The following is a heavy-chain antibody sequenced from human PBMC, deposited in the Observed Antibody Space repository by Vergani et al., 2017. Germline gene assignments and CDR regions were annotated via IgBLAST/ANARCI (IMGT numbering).Heavy chain of an antibody. D-gene: IGHD3-22*01. V-gene: IGHV4-39*07. Sequence: QLQLQESGPGLVKPSETLSLTCTVSGGPISSSSYYWGWIRQPPGKGLEWIGSIYYSGSTYYNPYLKSRVTISVDTSKNQFSLKLSSVTAADTAVYYCVAYYDSSGYDLDYWGQGTLVTVSS. CDR3: VAYYDSSGYDLDY. J-gene: IGHJ4*02. CDR2: IYYSGST. CDR1: GGPISSSSYY.